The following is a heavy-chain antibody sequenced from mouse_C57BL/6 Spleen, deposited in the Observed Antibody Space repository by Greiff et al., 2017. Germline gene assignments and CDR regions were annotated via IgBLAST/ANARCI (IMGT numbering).Heavy chain of an antibody. Sequence: VQLQESGPGLVQPSQSLSITCTVSGFSLTSYGVHWVRQSPGKGLEWLGVIWSGGSTDYNAAFISRLSISKDNSKSQVFFKMNSLQADDTAIYYCARFITTVVEGYFDYWGQGTTLTVSS. CDR2: IWSGGST. J-gene: IGHJ2*01. V-gene: IGHV2-2*01. CDR1: GFSLTSYG. CDR3: ARFITTVVEGYFDY. D-gene: IGHD1-1*01.